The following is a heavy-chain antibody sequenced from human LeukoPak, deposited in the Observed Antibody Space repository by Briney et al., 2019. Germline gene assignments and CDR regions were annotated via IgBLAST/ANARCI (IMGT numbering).Heavy chain of an antibody. J-gene: IGHJ4*02. D-gene: IGHD2/OR15-2a*01. CDR1: GFTFSNYA. Sequence: GGSLRLSCSASGFTFSNYAMHWVRQAPGKGLEYVSAISGNGGDTYYADSVKGRFTISRDNAKNTVYLQMNSLRAEDTAVYYCVSFYETYWGRGTLVTVSS. CDR2: ISGNGGDT. V-gene: IGHV3-64D*06. CDR3: VSFYETY.